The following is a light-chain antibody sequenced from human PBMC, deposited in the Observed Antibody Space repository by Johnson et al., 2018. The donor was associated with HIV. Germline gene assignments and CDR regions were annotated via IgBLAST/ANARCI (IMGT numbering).Light chain of an antibody. CDR2: ETN. Sequence: QSILTQPPSMSVAPGQKVTISCSGSSSNIGNNYVSWYQQLPGTAPKLLIFETNKRPSGIPDRFSVSKSGTSATLGITGLQPGDEADYYCGTWDSSLSAGVFGNGTKLTVL. CDR1: SSNIGNNY. V-gene: IGLV1-51*02. CDR3: GTWDSSLSAGV. J-gene: IGLJ1*01.